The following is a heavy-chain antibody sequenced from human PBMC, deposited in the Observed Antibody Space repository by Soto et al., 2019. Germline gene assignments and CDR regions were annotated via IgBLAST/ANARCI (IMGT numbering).Heavy chain of an antibody. V-gene: IGHV4-39*01. CDR2: IYYSGST. D-gene: IGHD2-15*01. Sequence: SETLSLTCTVSGGSISSSSYYWGWIRQPPGKGLEWIGSIYYSGSTYYNPSLKSRVTISVDTSKNQFSLKLSSVTAADTAVYYCASPSGYSSGYDHWGQGTLVTVSS. CDR3: ASPSGYSSGYDH. CDR1: GGSISSSSYY. J-gene: IGHJ5*02.